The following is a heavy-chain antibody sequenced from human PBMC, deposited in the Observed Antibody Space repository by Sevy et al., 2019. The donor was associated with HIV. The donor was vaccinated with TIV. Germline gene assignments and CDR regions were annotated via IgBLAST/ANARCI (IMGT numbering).Heavy chain of an antibody. CDR2: VRYDGSTK. CDR3: AKVLGMVQGALLSDDV. D-gene: IGHD3-10*01. Sequence: GGSLRLSCAASGFIFSKFGMHWVRQAPGKGLEWVTFVRYDGSTKHYVESVKGRFTISRDNSKNTLYLQMNSLRPEDTAVYYCAKVLGMVQGALLSDDVWGQGTMVTVSS. CDR1: GFIFSKFG. V-gene: IGHV3-30*02. J-gene: IGHJ3*01.